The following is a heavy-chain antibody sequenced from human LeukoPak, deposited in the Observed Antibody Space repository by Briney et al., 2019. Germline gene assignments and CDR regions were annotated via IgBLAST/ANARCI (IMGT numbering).Heavy chain of an antibody. Sequence: GGSLRLSCAASGFTFSSYAMSWVRQAPGKGLEWVSAISGSGGSTYYADSVKGRFTISRDNSKNTLYLQMNSLRAEDTAVYYCAKPLRDFWSGSRNDAFDIWGQGTMVTVSS. CDR2: ISGSGGST. D-gene: IGHD3-3*01. CDR3: AKPLRDFWSGSRNDAFDI. V-gene: IGHV3-23*01. J-gene: IGHJ3*02. CDR1: GFTFSSYA.